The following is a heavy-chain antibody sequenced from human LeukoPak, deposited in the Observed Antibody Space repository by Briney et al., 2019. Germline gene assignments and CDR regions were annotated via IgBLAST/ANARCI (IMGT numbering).Heavy chain of an antibody. CDR2: INPNSGDT. V-gene: IGHV1-2*02. D-gene: IGHD5-18*01. CDR1: GYTFTGYY. Sequence: ASVKVSCKASGYTFTGYYMHWMRQAPGQGLEWMGWINPNSGDTNYAQKFQDRVTMTRDTSLSTAYMELSRLRSDDTAVYHCARGHYGYVDYWGQGSLVTVSS. CDR3: ARGHYGYVDY. J-gene: IGHJ4*02.